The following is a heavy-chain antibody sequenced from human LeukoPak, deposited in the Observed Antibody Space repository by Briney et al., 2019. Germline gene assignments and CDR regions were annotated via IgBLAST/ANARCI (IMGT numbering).Heavy chain of an antibody. D-gene: IGHD3-22*01. V-gene: IGHV3-23*01. Sequence: GGSLRLSCAASGFTFSSYAMSWVRQAPGEGLEWVSAISGSGGSTYYADSVKGRFTISRDNSKNTLYLQMNSLRAEDTAVYYCAKCYYYDSSGYSDYWGQGTLVTVSS. J-gene: IGHJ4*02. CDR1: GFTFSSYA. CDR2: ISGSGGST. CDR3: AKCYYYDSSGYSDY.